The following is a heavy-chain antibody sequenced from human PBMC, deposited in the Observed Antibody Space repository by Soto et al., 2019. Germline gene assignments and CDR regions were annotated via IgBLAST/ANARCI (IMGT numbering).Heavy chain of an antibody. CDR1: GDTFSFYT. D-gene: IGHD3-10*01. Sequence: QVQLVQSGAEVKKPGSSVKVSCKASGDTFSFYTLNWIRQAPGQGFEWVGRVNPILAMSSSAHKFQGRVSRLSANATGTAYMGLRSLTSDDTAAYYCATSYGSGSSPFDYWGQGTLATVSS. V-gene: IGHV1-69*02. CDR2: VNPILAMS. CDR3: ATSYGSGSSPFDY. J-gene: IGHJ4*02.